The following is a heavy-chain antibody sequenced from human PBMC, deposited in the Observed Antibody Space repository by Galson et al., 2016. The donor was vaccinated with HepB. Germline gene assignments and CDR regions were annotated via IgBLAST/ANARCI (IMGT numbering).Heavy chain of an antibody. Sequence: SETLSLICTVAGRSITGYYCSWIRQPPGQGLECIGHVYYSGNSNYNPPLKTRFTITVDTSQNQFSLELTSVTTADTAVYYFARTPSRGGMDVWGQGTTVTVSS. V-gene: IGHV4-59*01. CDR3: ARTPSRGGMDV. CDR1: GRSITGYY. J-gene: IGHJ6*02. D-gene: IGHD3-10*01. CDR2: VYYSGNS.